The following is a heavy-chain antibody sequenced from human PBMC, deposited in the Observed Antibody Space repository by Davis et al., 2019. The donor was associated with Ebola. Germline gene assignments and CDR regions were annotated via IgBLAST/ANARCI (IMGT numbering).Heavy chain of an antibody. CDR1: GFTFRSYA. CDR2: IWYDGSNK. CDR3: ARLGESGGFDP. V-gene: IGHV3-33*08. Sequence: PGGSLRLSCAASGFTFRSYAMHWVRQAPGKGLEWVAVIWYDGSNKYYADSVKGRFTISRDNSKNTLYLQMNSLRAEDTAVYYCARLGESGGFDPWGQGTLVTVSS. J-gene: IGHJ5*02. D-gene: IGHD3-10*01.